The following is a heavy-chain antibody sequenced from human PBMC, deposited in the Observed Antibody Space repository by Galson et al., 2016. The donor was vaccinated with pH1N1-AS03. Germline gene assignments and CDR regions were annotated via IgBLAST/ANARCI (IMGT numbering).Heavy chain of an antibody. CDR3: LRERLQGARVFDL. V-gene: IGHV1-46*01. D-gene: IGHD1-26*01. CDR1: GYTFTSYY. Sequence: SVKVSCKASGYTFTSYYIHWVRQAPGQGLEWMGMINPSDGGKTYAQRFEDRLTMTRDTSTTTVYLEVRSLYSGESAVYFCLRERLQGARVFDLWGEGRMVIVS. CDR2: INPSDGGK. J-gene: IGHJ3*01.